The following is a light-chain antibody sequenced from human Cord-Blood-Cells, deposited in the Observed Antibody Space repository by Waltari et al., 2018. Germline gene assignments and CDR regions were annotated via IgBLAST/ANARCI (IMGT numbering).Light chain of an antibody. CDR2: GAS. CDR1: QSVSSSY. CDR3: QQYCSSPRT. V-gene: IGKV3-20*01. J-gene: IGKJ4*01. Sequence: EIVLTQSPGTLSLSPGERATLSCRASQSVSSSYLAWYQQKPGQAPRLLIYGASSRATGIPDRFSGSWSGTDFTLTISRLEPEDFAVYYCQQYCSSPRTFGGGTKVEIK.